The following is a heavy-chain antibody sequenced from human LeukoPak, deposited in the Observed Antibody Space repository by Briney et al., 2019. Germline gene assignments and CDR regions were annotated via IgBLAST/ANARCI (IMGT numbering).Heavy chain of an antibody. CDR2: ISSSGSTM. Sequence: GGSLRLSCAASGFTLSSYEMNWVRQAPGKGLEWVSYISSSGSTMYYADSVKGRFTISRDNAKNSLYLQMNSLRAEDTAAYYCARDLELNPNGYYYGMDVWGQGTTVTVSS. V-gene: IGHV3-48*03. CDR3: ARDLELNPNGYYYGMDV. CDR1: GFTLSSYE. D-gene: IGHD2-8*01. J-gene: IGHJ6*02.